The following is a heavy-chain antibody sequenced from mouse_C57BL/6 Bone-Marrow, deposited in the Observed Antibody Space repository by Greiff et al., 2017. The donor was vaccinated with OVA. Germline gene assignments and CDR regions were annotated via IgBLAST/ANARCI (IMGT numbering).Heavy chain of an antibody. CDR3: ARSDVYYVLLYWYFDV. J-gene: IGHJ1*03. V-gene: IGHV1-69*01. CDR2: IDPSDSYT. D-gene: IGHD2-3*01. CDR1: GYTFTSYW. Sequence: QVQLQQPGAELVMPGASVKLSCKASGYTFTSYWMHWVKQRPGQGLEWIGEIDPSDSYTNYNQKFKGKSTLTVDKSSSTAYMQLSSLTSEDSAVYYCARSDVYYVLLYWYFDVWGTGTTVTVSS.